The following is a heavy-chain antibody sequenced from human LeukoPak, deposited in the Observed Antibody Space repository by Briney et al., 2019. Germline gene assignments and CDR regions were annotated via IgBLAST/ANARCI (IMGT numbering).Heavy chain of an antibody. CDR2: ISSSSSYI. V-gene: IGHV3-21*01. Sequence: GGSLRLSCAASGFIFSNDVMDWVRQAPGKRLEWVSSISSSSSYIYYADSVKGRFTISRDNAKNSLYLQMNSLRAEDTAVYYCAGDVPLRYYDSSGYYGGAFDYWGQGTLVTVSS. CDR3: AGDVPLRYYDSSGYYGGAFDY. CDR1: GFIFSNDV. J-gene: IGHJ4*02. D-gene: IGHD3-22*01.